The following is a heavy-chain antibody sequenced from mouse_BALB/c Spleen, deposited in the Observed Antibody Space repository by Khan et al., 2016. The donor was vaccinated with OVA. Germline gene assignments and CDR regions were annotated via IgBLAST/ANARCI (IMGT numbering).Heavy chain of an antibody. CDR3: TRIYRSDFDY. D-gene: IGHD1-1*01. V-gene: IGHV1-20*02. CDR2: INPHIGET. Sequence: VQLKESGPELVRPGASVKISCKASGYSFTGYFMNWVMQSHGKSLEWIGRINPHIGETFYNQRFKDKATLTVDESSSTAHLDLRSLASEDSAVYYCTRIYRSDFDYWGQGTTLTVSS. CDR1: GYSFTGYF. J-gene: IGHJ2*01.